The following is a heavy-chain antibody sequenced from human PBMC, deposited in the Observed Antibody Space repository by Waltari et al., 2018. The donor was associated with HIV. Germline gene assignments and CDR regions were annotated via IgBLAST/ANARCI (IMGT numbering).Heavy chain of an antibody. J-gene: IGHJ3*01. Sequence: QEHLIQSGPQVKKPGASVRVSCLASGYTFASYYMHWLRQSPGEGLEWLGRINPRAGGTNCGPKCQGRVLMTLNISLNTAYLDLRDLTSDDTAVYFCARTYFFDYSDYYSPAFDLWGQGTTVVVSS. CDR3: ARTYFFDYSDYYSPAFDL. D-gene: IGHD3-9*01. CDR2: INPRAGGT. CDR1: GYTFASYY. V-gene: IGHV1-2*06.